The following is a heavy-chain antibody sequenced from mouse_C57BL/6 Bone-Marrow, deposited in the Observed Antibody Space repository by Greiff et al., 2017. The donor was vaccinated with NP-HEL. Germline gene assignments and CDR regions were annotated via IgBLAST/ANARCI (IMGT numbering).Heavy chain of an antibody. J-gene: IGHJ1*03. CDR2: INPSNGGT. CDR3: ARSRITTVVATDWYFDV. Sequence: QVQLKQPGTELVKPGASVKLSCKASGYTFTSYWMHWVKQRPGQGLEWIGNINPSNGGTNYNEKFKSKATLTVDKSSSTAYMQRSSLTSEDSAVYYCARSRITTVVATDWYFDVWGTGTTVTVSS. V-gene: IGHV1-53*01. CDR1: GYTFTSYW. D-gene: IGHD1-1*01.